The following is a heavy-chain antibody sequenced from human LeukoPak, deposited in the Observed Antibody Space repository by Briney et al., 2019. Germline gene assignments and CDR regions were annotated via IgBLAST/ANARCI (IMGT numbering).Heavy chain of an antibody. CDR3: VIWGDYDVLTGYYVPDY. CDR2: ITGSGTNT. CDR1: GFTFSNYA. D-gene: IGHD3-9*01. J-gene: IGHJ4*02. V-gene: IGHV3-23*01. Sequence: GGSLRLSCVASGFTFSNYATSWVRQAPGKGLEWVSAITGSGTNTYYADSLKGRFTISRDNSKNTVFLQMNSLRHEDTAIYYCVIWGDYDVLTGYYVPDYWGQGTLVTISS.